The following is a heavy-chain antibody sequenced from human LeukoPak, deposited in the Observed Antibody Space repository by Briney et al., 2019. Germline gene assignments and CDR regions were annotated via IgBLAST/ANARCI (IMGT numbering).Heavy chain of an antibody. CDR3: AKERKDGYNSWYFDY. Sequence: GGSLGLSCAASGFTFSSYGMHWVRQAPGKGLEWVAFIRYDGSNKYYADSVKGRFTISRDNSKNTLYLQMNSLRAEDTAVYYCAKERKDGYNSWYFDYWGQGTLVTVSS. D-gene: IGHD5-24*01. V-gene: IGHV3-30*02. CDR1: GFTFSSYG. J-gene: IGHJ4*02. CDR2: IRYDGSNK.